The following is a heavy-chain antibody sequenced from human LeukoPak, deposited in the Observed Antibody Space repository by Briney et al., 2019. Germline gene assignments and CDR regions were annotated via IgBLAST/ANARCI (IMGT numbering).Heavy chain of an antibody. CDR1: GFTLSDYY. CDR3: AAIVATGDYYYYGMDV. Sequence: GSLRLSGAASGFTLSDYYWSWIRQPPGKGLEWIGYIYYSGSTNYNPSLKSRVTISVDTSKNQFSLKLSSVTAADTAVYYCAAIVATGDYYYYGMDVWGQGTTVTVSS. D-gene: IGHD5-12*01. CDR2: IYYSGST. V-gene: IGHV4-59*01. J-gene: IGHJ6*02.